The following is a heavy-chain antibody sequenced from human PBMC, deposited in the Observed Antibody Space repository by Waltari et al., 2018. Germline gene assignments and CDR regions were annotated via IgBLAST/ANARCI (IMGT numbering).Heavy chain of an antibody. CDR3: AKDSYSKGDY. CDR2: INPDGSVK. J-gene: IGHJ4*02. D-gene: IGHD4-4*01. V-gene: IGHV3-7*03. Sequence: EVQLVESGGGLVQPGGSLRLSCAASGVTFSSFWMSWVRQAPGKGLEWVANINPDGSVKNYVDSVKGRFTISRDSAKNSLYLQMNSLRAEDTAVYYCAKDSYSKGDYWGQGTLLTVSS. CDR1: GVTFSSFW.